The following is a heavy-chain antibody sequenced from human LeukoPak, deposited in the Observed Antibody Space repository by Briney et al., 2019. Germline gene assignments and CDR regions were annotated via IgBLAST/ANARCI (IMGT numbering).Heavy chain of an antibody. J-gene: IGHJ3*02. CDR1: GFTVSSNY. D-gene: IGHD2-15*01. CDR2: IYSGGST. V-gene: IGHV3-53*01. Sequence: GGSLRLSCAASGFTVSSNYMSWVRQAPGKGLEWVTVIYSGGSTYYADSVKGRFTISRDNSKNTLYLQMNSLRVEDTAVYYCAREIYCSASSCTGGVFDIWGQGTMVTVSS. CDR3: AREIYCSASSCTGGVFDI.